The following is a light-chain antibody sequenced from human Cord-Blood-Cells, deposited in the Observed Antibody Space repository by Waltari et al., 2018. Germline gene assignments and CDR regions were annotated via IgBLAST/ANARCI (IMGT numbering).Light chain of an antibody. CDR3: PSADSSGTWV. Sequence: SYELTQPPSVSVSLGQMARITCSGEALPKKYAYWYQQKPGQFPVLVIYKDSERPSGIPERFSGSSSGTIVTLTISGVQAEDEADYYCPSADSSGTWVFGGGTKLTVL. J-gene: IGLJ3*02. CDR1: ALPKKY. V-gene: IGLV3-16*01. CDR2: KDS.